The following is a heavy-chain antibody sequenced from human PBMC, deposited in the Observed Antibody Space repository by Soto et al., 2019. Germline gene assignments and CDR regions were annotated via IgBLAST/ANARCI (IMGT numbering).Heavy chain of an antibody. CDR2: IWYDGSNK. D-gene: IGHD1-26*01. V-gene: IGHV3-33*01. CDR3: ARDRVGATTLAYYYGMDV. Sequence: GGSLSLSCATSGFTFSSYGMHWVRQAPGKGLEWVAVIWYDGSNKYYADSVKGRFTISRDNSKNTLYLQMNSLRAEDTAVYYCARDRVGATTLAYYYGMDVWGQGTTVTVSS. CDR1: GFTFSSYG. J-gene: IGHJ6*02.